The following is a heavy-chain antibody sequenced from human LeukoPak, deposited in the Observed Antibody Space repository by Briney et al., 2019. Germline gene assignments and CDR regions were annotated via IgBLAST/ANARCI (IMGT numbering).Heavy chain of an antibody. J-gene: IGHJ4*02. V-gene: IGHV4-39*01. Sequence: SETLSLTCTVSGGSISSSSYYWGWIRPPPGKGLEWIGSIYYSGSTYYNPSPKSRVTISVDTSKNQFSLKLSSVTAADTAVYYCARGIRWFGEPYFDYWGQGTLVTVSS. CDR1: GGSISSSSYY. CDR2: IYYSGST. CDR3: ARGIRWFGEPYFDY. D-gene: IGHD3-10*01.